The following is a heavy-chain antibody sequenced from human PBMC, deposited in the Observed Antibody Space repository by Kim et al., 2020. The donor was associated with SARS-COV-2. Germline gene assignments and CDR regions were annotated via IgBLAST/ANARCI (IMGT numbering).Heavy chain of an antibody. CDR1: GFTVSDYY. Sequence: GGSLRLSCAASGFTVSDYYMSWIRQAPGKGLEWVSYISSSGSTIYYADSVKGRFTISRDNAKNSLYLQMNSLRAEDTAVYYCAGSGYDYYYYYGMDVWGQGTTVTVSS. J-gene: IGHJ6*02. D-gene: IGHD5-12*01. CDR2: ISSSGSTI. V-gene: IGHV3-11*01. CDR3: AGSGYDYYYYYGMDV.